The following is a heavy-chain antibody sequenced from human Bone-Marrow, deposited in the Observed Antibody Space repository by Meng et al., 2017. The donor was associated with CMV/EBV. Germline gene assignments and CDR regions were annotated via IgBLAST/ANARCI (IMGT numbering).Heavy chain of an antibody. V-gene: IGHV3-11*01. J-gene: IGHJ6*02. CDR2: ISSSGSTI. D-gene: IGHD2-2*01. CDR1: GFTFSDYY. CDR3: ARGGVKLGYCSSTSCRHGKDV. Sequence: GGSLRLSCAASGFTFSDYYMSWIRQAPGKGLEWVSYISSSGSTIYYADSVKGRFTISRDNAKNSLYLQMNSLRAEDTAVYYCARGGVKLGYCSSTSCRHGKDVWGQGTTVTVSS.